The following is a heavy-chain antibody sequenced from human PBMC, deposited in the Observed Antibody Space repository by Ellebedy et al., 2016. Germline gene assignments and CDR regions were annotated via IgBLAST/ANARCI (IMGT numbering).Heavy chain of an antibody. V-gene: IGHV3-53*01. CDR3: AKGCADGGDCYIIDS. J-gene: IGHJ4*02. Sequence: GESLKISCAASGFTVSNTYMGWVRQAPGKGLEWVSVIYIAGSTYYVDSVKGRFIISRDNSKNTLLLQMNSLRVEDTAVYYCAKGCADGGDCYIIDSWGQGSLVTVSS. CDR2: IYIAGST. D-gene: IGHD2-21*01. CDR1: GFTVSNTY.